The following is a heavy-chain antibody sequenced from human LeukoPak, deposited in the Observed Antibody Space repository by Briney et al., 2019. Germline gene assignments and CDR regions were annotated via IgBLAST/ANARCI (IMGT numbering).Heavy chain of an antibody. Sequence: ASVKVSCKASGYTFTGYYMHWVRQAPGQGLEWMGWINPNSGGTNYAQKFQGRVTMTRDTSISTAYMELSRLRSDDTAVYYCARGVVDYGGNSGIVPYYFDYWGQGTLVTVSS. J-gene: IGHJ4*02. V-gene: IGHV1-2*02. CDR3: ARGVVDYGGNSGIVPYYFDY. CDR1: GYTFTGYY. CDR2: INPNSGGT. D-gene: IGHD4-23*01.